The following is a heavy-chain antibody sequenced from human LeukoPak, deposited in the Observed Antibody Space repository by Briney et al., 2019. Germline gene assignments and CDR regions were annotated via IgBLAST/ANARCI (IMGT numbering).Heavy chain of an antibody. D-gene: IGHD3-10*02. CDR3: ATSHTMLTTHFVY. Sequence: GGPVPHACAASGFTLSGYLMTWARQAPGKGLEWVANIKHDAGEKYSVASVKGRFAVSRDNPKSSLYLHMNSLRAEDTAVYYCATSHTMLTTHFVYCGPGTLVTVSS. V-gene: IGHV3-7*05. J-gene: IGHJ4*02. CDR2: IKHDAGEK. CDR1: GFTLSGYL.